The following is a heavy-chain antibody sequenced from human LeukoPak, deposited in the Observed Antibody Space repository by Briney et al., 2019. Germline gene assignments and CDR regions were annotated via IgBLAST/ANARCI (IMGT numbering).Heavy chain of an antibody. D-gene: IGHD3-10*01. V-gene: IGHV4-59*01. CDR2: IYYSGST. J-gene: IGHJ6*03. CDR1: GFTFSSYW. CDR3: AREDPSGYYYYMDV. Sequence: GSLRLSCAASGFTFSSYWMSWIRQPPGKGLEWIGYIYYSGSTNYNPSLKSRVTISVDTSKNQFSLKLSSVTAADTAVYYCAREDPSGYYYYMDVWGKGTTVTVSS.